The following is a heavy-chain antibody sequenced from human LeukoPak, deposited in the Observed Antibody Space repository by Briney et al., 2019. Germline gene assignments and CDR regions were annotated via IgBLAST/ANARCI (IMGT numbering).Heavy chain of an antibody. J-gene: IGHJ3*02. V-gene: IGHV4-59*01. CDR1: GGSISSYY. D-gene: IGHD5-12*01. CDR2: IYYSGST. CDR3: ARGGYSGYGHAFDI. Sequence: SETLSLTCTVSGGSISSYYWSWIRQPPGEGLEWIGYIYYSGSTNYNPSLKSRVTILVDTSKNQFSLKLSSVTAADTAVYYCARGGYSGYGHAFDIWGQGTMVTVSS.